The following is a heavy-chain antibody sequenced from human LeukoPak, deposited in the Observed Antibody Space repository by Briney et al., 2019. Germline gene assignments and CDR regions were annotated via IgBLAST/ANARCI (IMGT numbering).Heavy chain of an antibody. CDR1: GGTFSSYA. CDR3: ALIHTVVTLRRFDY. D-gene: IGHD4-23*01. CDR2: IIPIFGTA. Sequence: SVKVSCKASGGTFSSYAISWVRQAPGQGLEWMGGIIPIFGTANYAQKFQGRVTITADKSTSTAYMELSSLRSEDTAVYYCALIHTVVTLRRFDYWGQGTLVTVSS. J-gene: IGHJ4*02. V-gene: IGHV1-69*06.